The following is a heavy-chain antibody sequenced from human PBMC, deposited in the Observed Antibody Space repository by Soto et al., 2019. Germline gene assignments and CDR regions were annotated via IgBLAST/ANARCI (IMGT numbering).Heavy chain of an antibody. D-gene: IGHD1-7*01. CDR2: IYHSGST. CDR3: ARGSITGTGYFDY. Sequence: PSETLSLTCAVSGGSISSGGYSWSWIRQPPGKGLEWIGYIYHSGSTYYNPSLKSRVTISVDRSKNQFSLKLSSVTAADTAVYYCARGSITGTGYFDYWGQGTLVTSPQ. J-gene: IGHJ4*02. CDR1: GGSISSGGYS. V-gene: IGHV4-30-2*01.